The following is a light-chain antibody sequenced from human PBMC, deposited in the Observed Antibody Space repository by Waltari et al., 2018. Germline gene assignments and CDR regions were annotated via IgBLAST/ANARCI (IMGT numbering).Light chain of an antibody. CDR3: SSYAGRTTV. CDR2: EGT. Sequence: QSALTQPASVSGSPGQSITISCTGSSSDVGTHNLVSWYQHHPDKVPKLILYEGTKRPSGIAARFSGSKSGNTAALTISGLQAEDEADYYCSSYAGRTTVFGTGSKVCVL. V-gene: IGLV2-23*03. J-gene: IGLJ1*01. CDR1: SSDVGTHNL.